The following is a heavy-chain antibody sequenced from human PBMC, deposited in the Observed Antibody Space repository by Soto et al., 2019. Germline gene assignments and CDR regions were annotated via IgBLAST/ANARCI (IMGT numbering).Heavy chain of an antibody. J-gene: IGHJ5*02. D-gene: IGHD2-2*01. CDR1: GYTFTTFW. CDR3: ARIYCTTTCDSWFDP. CDR2: IDPRDSYV. Sequence: GESLKISCTGFGYTFTTFWISWVRQMPGKGLEWMGRIDPRDSYVTYSPSFEGHVTISVDKSISTAYLQWGSLKALDTAMYYCARIYCTTTCDSWFDPWGQGTLVTVSS. V-gene: IGHV5-10-1*01.